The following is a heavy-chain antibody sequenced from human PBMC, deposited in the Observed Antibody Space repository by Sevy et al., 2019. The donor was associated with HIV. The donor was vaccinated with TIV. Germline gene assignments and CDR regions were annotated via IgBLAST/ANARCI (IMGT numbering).Heavy chain of an antibody. V-gene: IGHV1-24*01. CDR2: FDPEDGET. Sequence: ASVKVSCKLSGYTLTKLAMHWVRQAPGKGLEWMGTFDPEDGETIYAQKFQGRVTMTEDTSIDTAYMELSSLRSEDTAVFYCAITKDYYDNRGSPFDYWGQGTLVTVSS. CDR3: AITKDYYDNRGSPFDY. CDR1: GYTLTKLA. D-gene: IGHD3-22*01. J-gene: IGHJ4*02.